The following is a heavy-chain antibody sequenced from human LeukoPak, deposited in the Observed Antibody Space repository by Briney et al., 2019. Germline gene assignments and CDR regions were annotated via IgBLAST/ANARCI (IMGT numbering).Heavy chain of an antibody. CDR3: ARHVAAARGEYYYCYMDV. J-gene: IGHJ6*03. CDR2: IYYSGST. V-gene: IGHV4-39*01. D-gene: IGHD6-13*01. CDR1: GGSINSSSYY. Sequence: SETLSLTCTVSGGSINSSSYYWGWIRQPPGKGLEWIGNIYYSGSTYYNPSLKSRVTISVDTSKNQFSLKLSSVTAADTAVYYCARHVAAARGEYYYCYMDVWGKGTTVTVSS.